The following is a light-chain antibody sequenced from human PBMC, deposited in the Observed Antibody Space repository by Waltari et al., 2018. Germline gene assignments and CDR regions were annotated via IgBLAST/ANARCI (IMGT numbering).Light chain of an antibody. CDR3: QQYYITPLS. Sequence: DIVMTQSPDSLAVSLGERATINCKSSQSVFYSSDNRNYLAWYQQKPGQPPNLRIYWASTRESGVPDRFSGSGSGTDFTLTISSLQAEDVAVYYCQQYYITPLSFGGGTKVEIK. CDR1: QSVFYSSDNRNY. V-gene: IGKV4-1*01. J-gene: IGKJ4*01. CDR2: WAS.